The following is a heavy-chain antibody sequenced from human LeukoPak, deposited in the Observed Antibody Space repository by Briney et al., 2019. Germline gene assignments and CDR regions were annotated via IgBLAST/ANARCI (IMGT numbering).Heavy chain of an antibody. D-gene: IGHD2/OR15-2a*01. Sequence: GGSLRLSCAASGFTFNNYNMNWVRQAPGKALEWVSSITSSGTYIFYADSVKGRFTISRDNAKNSLYLQMNSLGPEDTAVYFCARDWFHAIDYWGQGTLVTVSS. CDR2: ITSSGTYI. J-gene: IGHJ4*02. CDR3: ARDWFHAIDY. V-gene: IGHV3-21*01. CDR1: GFTFNNYN.